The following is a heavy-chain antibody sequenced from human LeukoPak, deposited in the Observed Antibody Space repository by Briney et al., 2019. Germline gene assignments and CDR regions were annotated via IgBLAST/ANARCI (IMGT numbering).Heavy chain of an antibody. D-gene: IGHD3-22*01. Sequence: ASVNVSCKVSGYTLTELSMHWVRQAPGKGLEWMGGFDPEDGETIYAQKFQGRVTMTEDTSTDTAYMELSSLRSEDTAVYYCATDRGDSSGYYYVLDYWGQGTLVAVSS. CDR2: FDPEDGET. V-gene: IGHV1-24*01. CDR3: ATDRGDSSGYYYVLDY. CDR1: GYTLTELS. J-gene: IGHJ4*02.